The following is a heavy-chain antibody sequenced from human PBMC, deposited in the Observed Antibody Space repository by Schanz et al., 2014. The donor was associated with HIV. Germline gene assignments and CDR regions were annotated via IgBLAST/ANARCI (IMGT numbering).Heavy chain of an antibody. CDR3: AKGLRQWLVLGVSDY. D-gene: IGHD6-19*01. V-gene: IGHV3-30*18. CDR2: ISYDGSNK. CDR1: GFIFSNYG. J-gene: IGHJ4*02. Sequence: VQLVESGGGVVQPGRSLRLSCAVSGFIFSNYGMHWVRPAPGKGTGWGAVISYDGSNKYYADSVKGRFTIARDNSKNTLYLQMNSLRAEDTAVYYCAKGLRQWLVLGVSDYWGQGTLVTVSS.